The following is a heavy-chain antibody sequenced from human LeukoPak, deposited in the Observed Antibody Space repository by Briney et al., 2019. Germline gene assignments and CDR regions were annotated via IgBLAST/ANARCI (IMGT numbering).Heavy chain of an antibody. V-gene: IGHV4-59*08. Sequence: SETLSLTCTVSGGSISSYYWSWIRQPPGKGLEWIGYIYYSGSTNYNPSLKSRVTISVDTSKNQFSLKLSSVTAADTAEYYCARGLSQDYFDYWGQGTLVTVSS. CDR1: GGSISSYY. CDR3: ARGLSQDYFDY. CDR2: IYYSGST. J-gene: IGHJ4*02.